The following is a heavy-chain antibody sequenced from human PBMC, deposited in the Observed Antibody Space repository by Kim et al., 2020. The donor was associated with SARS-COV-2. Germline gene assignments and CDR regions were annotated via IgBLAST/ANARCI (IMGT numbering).Heavy chain of an antibody. V-gene: IGHV3-72*01. D-gene: IGHD1-1*01. Sequence: GGSLRLSCAASGFTFSDHYIDWVRQAPGKGLEWVGRSRNKANSYTTEYAASVKGRFIISRDESKNSVYLQMDSLKIDDTAVYYCARVGNPMYHFDYWGQGTLVTVSS. CDR3: ARVGNPMYHFDY. CDR2: SRNKANSYTT. J-gene: IGHJ4*02. CDR1: GFTFSDHY.